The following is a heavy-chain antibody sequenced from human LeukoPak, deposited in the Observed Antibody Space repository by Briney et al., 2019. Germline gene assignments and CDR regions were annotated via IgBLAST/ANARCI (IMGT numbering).Heavy chain of an antibody. V-gene: IGHV4-4*07. D-gene: IGHD5-24*01. CDR3: ARDGYKYYYYYYMDV. CDR1: GGSISSYY. J-gene: IGHJ6*03. CDR2: IYSTGST. Sequence: SETLSLTCTVSGGSISSYYWSWIRQPAGKGLEWIGRIYSTGSTNYNPSLKSRVTMSVDTSKNQFSLRLRSVTAADTAVYYCARDGYKYYYYYYMDVWGKGTTVTVSS.